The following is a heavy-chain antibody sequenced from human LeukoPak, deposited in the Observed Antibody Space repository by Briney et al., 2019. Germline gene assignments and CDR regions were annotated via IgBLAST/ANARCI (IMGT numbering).Heavy chain of an antibody. V-gene: IGHV1-18*01. J-gene: IGHJ4*02. D-gene: IGHD3-10*01. Sequence: ASVKVSCKASGGTFSSYAISWVRQAPGQGLEWMGWISAYNGDTNYAQELQGRVTMTTVTSTNTVYMELRSLRSDDTAVYYCARDGRFGELLDYWGQGTPVTVSS. CDR1: GGTFSSYA. CDR2: ISAYNGDT. CDR3: ARDGRFGELLDY.